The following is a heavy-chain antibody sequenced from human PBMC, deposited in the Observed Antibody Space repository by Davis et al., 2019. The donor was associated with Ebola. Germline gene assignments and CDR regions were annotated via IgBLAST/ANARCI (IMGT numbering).Heavy chain of an antibody. CDR3: ARPDYYGSGRPPYGMDV. CDR2: IVVGSGNT. J-gene: IGHJ6*02. CDR1: GFTFTSSA. Sequence: SVKVSCKASGFTFTSSAVQWVRQARGQRLEWIGWIVVGSGNTNYAQKFQGRVTITADKSTSTAYMELSSLRSEDTAVYYCARPDYYGSGRPPYGMDVWGQGTTVTVSS. D-gene: IGHD3-10*01. V-gene: IGHV1-58*01.